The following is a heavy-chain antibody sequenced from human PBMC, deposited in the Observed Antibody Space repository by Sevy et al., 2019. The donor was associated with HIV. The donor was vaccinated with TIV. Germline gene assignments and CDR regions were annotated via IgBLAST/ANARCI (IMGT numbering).Heavy chain of an antibody. Sequence: ASVKVSCKASGGTFSSYGISWVRQAPGQGLEWMGGLIPSFGAANYRRNFQGRVTITADESTSTAYMELSSLRSEDTALYYCAKYDYGDYVGWFDPWGQGTLVTVSS. CDR3: AKYDYGDYVGWFDP. CDR1: GGTFSSYG. CDR2: LIPSFGAA. D-gene: IGHD4-17*01. V-gene: IGHV1-69*13. J-gene: IGHJ5*02.